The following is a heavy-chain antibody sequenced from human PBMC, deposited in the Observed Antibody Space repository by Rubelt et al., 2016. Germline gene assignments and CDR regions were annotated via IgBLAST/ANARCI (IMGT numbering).Heavy chain of an antibody. D-gene: IGHD2-8*01. CDR1: GYTFTGYY. CDR3: ARGGMYSPDY. V-gene: IGHV1-2*02. J-gene: IGHJ4*02. Sequence: QVQLVQSGAEVKKPGASVKVSCKASGYTFTGYYIHWVRQAPGQGLEWMGWMNPNNGDTNYAEEFQGRVTMTRDPSITPALMELSGLTSDDTAVYFCARGGMYSPDYWGQGTLVTVSS. CDR2: MNPNNGDT.